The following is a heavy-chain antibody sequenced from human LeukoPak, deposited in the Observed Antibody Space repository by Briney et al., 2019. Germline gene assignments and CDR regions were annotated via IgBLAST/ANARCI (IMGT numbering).Heavy chain of an antibody. CDR3: ARAGYSSGWYVRGWFDP. D-gene: IGHD6-19*01. J-gene: IGHJ5*02. Sequence: ASVKVSCKASGYTFTGYYMHWVRQAPGQGLEWMGWINPNSGGTNYAQKFQGRVTMTRDTSISTAYMEMSRLKSEDTAVYYCARAGYSSGWYVRGWFDPWGQGTLVTVSS. CDR2: INPNSGGT. V-gene: IGHV1-2*02. CDR1: GYTFTGYY.